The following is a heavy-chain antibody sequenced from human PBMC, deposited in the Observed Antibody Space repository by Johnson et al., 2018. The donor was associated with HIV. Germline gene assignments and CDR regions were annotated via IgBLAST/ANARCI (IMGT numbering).Heavy chain of an antibody. V-gene: IGHV3-30*04. CDR3: ARDASYGDYAFDI. J-gene: IGHJ3*02. CDR1: GFTFSSYT. Sequence: QVQLVESGGGVVQPGRSLRLSCAASGFTFSSYTMHWVLQAPGKGLEWVAVISYDGSNKYYADSVKGRFTISRDNAKNSLYLQLNSLRAEDTAVYYCARDASYGDYAFDIWGQGTMVTVSS. D-gene: IGHD4-17*01. CDR2: ISYDGSNK.